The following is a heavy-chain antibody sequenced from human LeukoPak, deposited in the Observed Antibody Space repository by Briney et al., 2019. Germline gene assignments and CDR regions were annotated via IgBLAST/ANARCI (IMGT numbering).Heavy chain of an antibody. CDR3: AGDSSSWYYYYYGMDV. D-gene: IGHD6-13*01. V-gene: IGHV3-7*04. CDR2: IKQDGSEK. Sequence: GGSLRLSCAASGFTFSSYWMSWVRQAPGKGLEWVANIKQDGSEKYYVDSVKGRFTISRDNAKNSLYLQMNGLRAEDTAVYYCAGDSSSWYYYYYGMDVWGHGATVTVS. CDR1: GFTFSSYW. J-gene: IGHJ6*02.